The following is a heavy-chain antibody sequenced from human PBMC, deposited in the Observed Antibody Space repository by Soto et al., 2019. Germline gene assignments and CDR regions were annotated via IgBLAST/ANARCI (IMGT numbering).Heavy chain of an antibody. CDR2: IRASGSDT. CDR3: AKRGDYYYYGMNV. D-gene: IGHD3-16*01. Sequence: PGGSLRLSCAASGFTFSSYTLSWVRQAPGKGLEWVLAIRASGSDTFYADSVKGRFTISRDNSKNTLYLQMNSLRAEDTAIYYCAKRGDYYYYGMNVWGQGTTVTVSS. V-gene: IGHV3-23*01. J-gene: IGHJ6*02. CDR1: GFTFSSYT.